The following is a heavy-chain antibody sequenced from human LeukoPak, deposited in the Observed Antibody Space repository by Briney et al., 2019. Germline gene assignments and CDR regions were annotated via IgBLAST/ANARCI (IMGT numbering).Heavy chain of an antibody. Sequence: GGSLRLSCAASGFIFSGSAMHWVRQASGKGLELVGRIRSKANDYATVYAASVKARFTISRDDSKNTAYLQMNSLKTHDTALYYSARLGRDYDLVVLDHWGEGTLVSVSS. CDR3: ARLGRDYDLVVLDH. J-gene: IGHJ4*02. CDR2: IRSKANDYAT. V-gene: IGHV3-73*01. D-gene: IGHD5-12*01. CDR1: GFIFSGSA.